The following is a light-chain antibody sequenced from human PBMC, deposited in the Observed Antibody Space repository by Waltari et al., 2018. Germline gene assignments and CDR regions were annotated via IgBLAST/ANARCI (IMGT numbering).Light chain of an antibody. CDR1: KSVTSNY. J-gene: IGKJ5*01. CDR3: QQYGSSST. Sequence: EIVLTQSPGPLSLSRGERATLSCRASKSVTSNYLVWYQQKPGQAPRLLIYGASSRATGIPDRFSGSGSGTDFTLTISRLEPEDFAVYYCQQYGSSSTFGQGTRLEIK. V-gene: IGKV3-20*01. CDR2: GAS.